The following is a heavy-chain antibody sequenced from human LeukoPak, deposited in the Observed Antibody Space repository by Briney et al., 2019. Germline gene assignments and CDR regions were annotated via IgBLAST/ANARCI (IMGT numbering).Heavy chain of an antibody. CDR2: ISAYNGNT. CDR1: GYTFTSYG. J-gene: IGHJ5*02. CDR3: AGSGMTTVNYSWFDP. Sequence: ASVKVSCKASGYTFTSYGISWVRQAPGQGLEWMGWISAYNGNTNYAQKLQGRVTMTTDTSTNTAYMELRSLRSDDTALYYCAGSGMTTVNYSWFDPWGQGTLVTVSS. D-gene: IGHD4-17*01. V-gene: IGHV1-18*01.